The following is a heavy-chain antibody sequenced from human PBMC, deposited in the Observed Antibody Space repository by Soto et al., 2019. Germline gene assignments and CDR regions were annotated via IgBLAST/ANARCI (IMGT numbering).Heavy chain of an antibody. V-gene: IGHV3-30-3*01. J-gene: IGHJ4*02. CDR1: GFTFGYYA. CDR2: ISYDGNNE. D-gene: IGHD3-10*01. Sequence: QVHLVESGGGVVQPGRSLRLSCEASGFTFGYYAMHWVRQTPGKGLEWVAVISYDGNNEYHADSVKGRFTISRDNSMNTLYLQMNSLRVDDTAVYYCARDPVTKYYGSGSKFDYWGQGALVTVSS. CDR3: ARDPVTKYYGSGSKFDY.